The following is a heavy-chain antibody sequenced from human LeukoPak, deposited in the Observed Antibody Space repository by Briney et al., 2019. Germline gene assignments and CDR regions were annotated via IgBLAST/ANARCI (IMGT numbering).Heavy chain of an antibody. V-gene: IGHV3-7*01. CDR3: ASYYYDGHPEESRYYGMDV. Sequence: PGGSLRLSCAASGFTFSSYWMSWVRQAPGKGLEWVANIKQDGSEKYYVDSVKGRFTISRDNAKNSLYLQMNSLRAEDTAVYYCASYYYDGHPEESRYYGMDVWGQGTTVTVSS. J-gene: IGHJ6*02. D-gene: IGHD3-22*01. CDR1: GFTFSSYW. CDR2: IKQDGSEK.